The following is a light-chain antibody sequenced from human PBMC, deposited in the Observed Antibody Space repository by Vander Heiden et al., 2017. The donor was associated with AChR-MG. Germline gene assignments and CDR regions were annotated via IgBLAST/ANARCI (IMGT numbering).Light chain of an antibody. CDR2: GAS. CDR1: QSVGSD. CDR3: QQYNNWPPWT. J-gene: IGKJ2*02. V-gene: IGKV3D-15*01. Sequence: EIVMTQSPASLSVSPGERVTLSCRASQSVGSDLAWYQQKPGQAPRLLIYGASTRATGTPARFSGSGSGTEFTLTISSLQSEDFAVYYCQQYNNWPPWTFGQRTKLEIK.